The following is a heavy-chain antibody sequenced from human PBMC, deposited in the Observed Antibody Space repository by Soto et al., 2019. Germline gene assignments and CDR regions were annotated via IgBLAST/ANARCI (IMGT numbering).Heavy chain of an antibody. CDR3: ARDPLSSFAMDV. Sequence: VQLAQSGAEMENPGASVKVSCKTSGYPFTNYVISWVRQAPGQGLEWMGWISPYNGNTNYAQDFQGRVTMTTDTSTSTAYMELRNLRSDDTAVYYCARDPLSSFAMDVWGQGTTVTVSS. D-gene: IGHD3-10*02. J-gene: IGHJ6*02. V-gene: IGHV1-18*04. CDR1: GYPFTNYV. CDR2: ISPYNGNT.